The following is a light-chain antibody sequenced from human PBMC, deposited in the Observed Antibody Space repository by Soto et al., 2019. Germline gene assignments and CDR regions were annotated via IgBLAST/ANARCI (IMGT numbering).Light chain of an antibody. CDR1: TRDIAGYNY. CDR2: QVT. J-gene: IGLJ1*01. CDR3: TSFSSSTSLYV. Sequence: QSVLTQPASVSGSLGQSITISCTGTTRDIAGYNYISWYQQLSGKAPKLMIYQVTIRPSGISNRFSGSKSGNTASLTISGLQAEHEAHYYCTSFSSSTSLYVFGTGTKVTAL. V-gene: IGLV2-14*01.